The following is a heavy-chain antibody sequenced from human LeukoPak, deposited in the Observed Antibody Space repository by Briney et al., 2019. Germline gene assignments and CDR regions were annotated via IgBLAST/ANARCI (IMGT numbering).Heavy chain of an antibody. CDR3: AKDSSMVRGAFDI. CDR1: GFTFSSYG. D-gene: IGHD3-10*01. Sequence: SGGSLRLSCAASGFTFSSYGMHWVRQAPGKGLEWVAFIRYDGSNKYYADSVKGRFTISRDNSKNTLYLQMNSLRAEDTAVYYCAKDSSMVRGAFDIWGQGTMVTVSS. J-gene: IGHJ3*02. CDR2: IRYDGSNK. V-gene: IGHV3-30*02.